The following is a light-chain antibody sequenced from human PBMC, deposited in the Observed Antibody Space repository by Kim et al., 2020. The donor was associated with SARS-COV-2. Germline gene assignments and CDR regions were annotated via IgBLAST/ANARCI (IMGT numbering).Light chain of an antibody. CDR3: QQYGTSPRT. CDR1: QSVTSSY. CDR2: GAS. Sequence: SPGERVTLSCRASQSVTSSYLAWYQQKPGKAPRLLMYGASSRATGIPDRFSGSGSGTDFTLTISRLEPEDFAVYYCQQYGTSPRTFGQGTKVEIK. V-gene: IGKV3-20*01. J-gene: IGKJ1*01.